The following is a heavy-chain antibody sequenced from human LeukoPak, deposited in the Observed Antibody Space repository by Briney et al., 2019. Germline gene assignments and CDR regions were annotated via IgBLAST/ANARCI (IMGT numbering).Heavy chain of an antibody. Sequence: GGSLRLSCAASGFTFSSYGMHWVRQAPGKGLEWVSYISGTGSTKYYADSVKGRFTISRDNAKHSLYLQMNSLRAEDTAVYYCARVRKDIQSMVRGQDYYYYYMDVWGKGTTVTISS. CDR1: GFTFSSYG. CDR3: ARVRKDIQSMVRGQDYYYYYMDV. J-gene: IGHJ6*03. V-gene: IGHV3-48*03. CDR2: ISGTGSTK. D-gene: IGHD3-10*01.